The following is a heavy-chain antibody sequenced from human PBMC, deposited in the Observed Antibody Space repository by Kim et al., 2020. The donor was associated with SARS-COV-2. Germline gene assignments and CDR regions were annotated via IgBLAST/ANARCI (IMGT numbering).Heavy chain of an antibody. CDR2: IRRKANGGTT. D-gene: IGHD1-26*01. CDR1: GFSFGDYA. J-gene: IGHJ4*02. CDR3: TRRPQSGSCRHFDY. V-gene: IGHV3-49*04. Sequence: GGSLRLSCTASGFSFGDYAMGWVRQAPGKGLEWVTFIRRKANGGTTAYAATVRGRFTISRDDSKSIFYLQMDSLNTGDTAVCFCTRRPQSGSCRHFDYWGQRTLVTVSS.